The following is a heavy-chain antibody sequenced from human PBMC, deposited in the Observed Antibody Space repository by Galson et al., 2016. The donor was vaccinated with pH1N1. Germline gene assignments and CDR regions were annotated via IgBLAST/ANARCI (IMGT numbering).Heavy chain of an antibody. J-gene: IGHJ2*01. CDR3: ARGLDGDYVGYFDL. D-gene: IGHD4-17*01. Sequence: SETLSLTCTVSGDSITNYYWNWIRQPPGKGLEWIGFIYYSGSINHYNPSLKSRVTISVDTSQNQFSLKLSSVTAADTAVYYCARGLDGDYVGYFDLWGRGTLVTVSS. V-gene: IGHV4-59*08. CDR1: GDSITNYY. CDR2: IYYSGSI.